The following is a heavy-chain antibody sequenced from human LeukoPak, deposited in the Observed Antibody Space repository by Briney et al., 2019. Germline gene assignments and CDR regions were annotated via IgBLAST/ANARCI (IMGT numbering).Heavy chain of an antibody. CDR3: SRSAGY. J-gene: IGHJ4*02. Sequence: GGSLRLSCAASGFTFSSYWMSWVRQAPGKGLEWVANIKRDGSEKYYVDSVKGRFTISRDNAKNSLYLQMDSLRAEDTAVYARSRSAGYWGQGTLVTVSS. V-gene: IGHV3-7*01. CDR2: IKRDGSEK. CDR1: GFTFSSYW.